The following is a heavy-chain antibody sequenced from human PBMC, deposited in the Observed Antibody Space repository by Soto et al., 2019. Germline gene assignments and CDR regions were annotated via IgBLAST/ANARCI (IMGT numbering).Heavy chain of an antibody. D-gene: IGHD2-15*01. CDR3: AREDCSGGSCYPAY. CDR1: GGSISSYY. Sequence: SETLSLTCTVSGGSISSYYWSWIRQPPGKGLERIGYIYYSGSTNYNPSLKSRVTISVDTSKNQFSLKLSSVTAADTAVYYCAREDCSGGSCYPAYWGQGTLVTVS. V-gene: IGHV4-59*01. CDR2: IYYSGST. J-gene: IGHJ4*02.